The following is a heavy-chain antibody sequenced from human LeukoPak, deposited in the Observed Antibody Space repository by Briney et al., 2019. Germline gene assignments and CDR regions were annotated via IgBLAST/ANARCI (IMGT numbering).Heavy chain of an antibody. J-gene: IGHJ3*02. CDR3: ARSRSGYSYDHAAFDI. Sequence: SETLSLTCTVSGGSISSYYWSWIRQPPGKGLEWIAYIDYRGSTTYNPSLKSRVTISVVTSRNQFSLKLSSVTAADTAVYYCARSRSGYSYDHAAFDIWGQGTMVTVSS. CDR2: IDYRGST. CDR1: GGSISSYY. V-gene: IGHV4-59*01. D-gene: IGHD5-18*01.